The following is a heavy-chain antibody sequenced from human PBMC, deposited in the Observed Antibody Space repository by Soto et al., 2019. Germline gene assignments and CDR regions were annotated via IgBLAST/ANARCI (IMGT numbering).Heavy chain of an antibody. V-gene: IGHV1-69*13. Sequence: SVKVSCKASGGTFSSYAISWVRQAPGQGLEWMGGIIPIFGTANYAQKFQGRVTITADESTSTAYMELSSLRSEDTAVYYCALRVVNENWFDPWGQGTLVTVSS. D-gene: IGHD3-3*01. CDR2: IIPIFGTA. J-gene: IGHJ5*02. CDR3: ALRVVNENWFDP. CDR1: GGTFSSYA.